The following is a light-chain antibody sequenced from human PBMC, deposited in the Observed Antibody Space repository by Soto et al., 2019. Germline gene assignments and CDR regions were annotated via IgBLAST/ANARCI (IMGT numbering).Light chain of an antibody. V-gene: IGKV1-39*01. Sequence: DIQMTQSPSSLSASVGDRVPISCRASQTISSYLNWYQQKPGKAPKLLIYAASSLQSGVPSRFTGSGSGTDFTLTISSLQPEDFATYYCQHSYSTPRTFGQGTKVEIK. CDR3: QHSYSTPRT. CDR2: AAS. J-gene: IGKJ1*01. CDR1: QTISSY.